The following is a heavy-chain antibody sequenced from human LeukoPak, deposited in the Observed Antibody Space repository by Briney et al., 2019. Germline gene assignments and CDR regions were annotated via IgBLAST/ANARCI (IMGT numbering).Heavy chain of an antibody. CDR1: GGSISTNNYY. D-gene: IGHD3-10*01. Sequence: SETLSLTCTVSGGSISTNNYYWGWIRQPPGKGLEWIGSIFYTGNTYYNPSLESRVSISLDMSRNQFSLKLRSVTAADTAVYYCARDLGLLWFGELYPWGQGTLVTVSS. J-gene: IGHJ5*02. V-gene: IGHV4-39*07. CDR3: ARDLGLLWFGELYP. CDR2: IFYTGNT.